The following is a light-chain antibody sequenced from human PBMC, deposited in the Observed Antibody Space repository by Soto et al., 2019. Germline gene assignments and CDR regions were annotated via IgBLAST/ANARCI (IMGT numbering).Light chain of an antibody. CDR2: YDS. Sequence: SYELTQPPSVSVAPGKTARITCGGNNIGSKSVHWYQQKPGQAPVLVIYYDSDRPSGIPERFSGSNSGNTATLTISRVEAGDEADYYCQVWDSSSDHHWVSGGGTKLTVL. J-gene: IGLJ3*02. CDR3: QVWDSSSDHHWV. CDR1: NIGSKS. V-gene: IGLV3-21*04.